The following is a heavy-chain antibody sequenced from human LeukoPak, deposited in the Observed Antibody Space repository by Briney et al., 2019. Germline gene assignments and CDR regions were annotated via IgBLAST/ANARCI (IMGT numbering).Heavy chain of an antibody. V-gene: IGHV3-48*01. CDR3: ARDYKYAFDN. D-gene: IGHD5-24*01. Sequence: PGGSLRLSCAASGFTLSDYSMNWVRQAPGKGLGWISYIGIDSGNTNYADSVKGRFTISGDKAKNSLYLQMNSLRVEDTAVYYCARDYKYAFDNWGQGTLVTVSS. J-gene: IGHJ4*02. CDR2: IGIDSGNT. CDR1: GFTLSDYS.